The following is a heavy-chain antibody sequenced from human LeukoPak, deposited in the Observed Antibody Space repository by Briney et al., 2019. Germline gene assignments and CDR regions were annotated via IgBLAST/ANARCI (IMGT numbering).Heavy chain of an antibody. CDR1: GYIFTDYY. CDR3: ATDDYGDYWARF. CDR2: VDPQNGET. D-gene: IGHD4-17*01. Sequence: ASVKISCKASGYIFTDYYIHWGQQAPGKRLEWMGCVDPQNGETVYAQNFQDRVTMTADTSTDTAYMELPRLRSEDTAVYCCATDDYGDYWARFWGERSLVTVSS. V-gene: IGHV1-69-2*01. J-gene: IGHJ4*02.